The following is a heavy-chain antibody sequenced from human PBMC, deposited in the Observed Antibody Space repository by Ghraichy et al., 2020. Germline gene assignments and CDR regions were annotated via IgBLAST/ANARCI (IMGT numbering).Heavy chain of an antibody. Sequence: SGPTLVKPTETLTLTCTVPGFSLSNARMGVSWIRQPPGKALEWLTHIFSNDEKSYSTSLMSRLTISKDTSKSQVVLTMTNMDPVDTATYYCARVTVTGTARGYFDYWGQGTLVTVSS. V-gene: IGHV2-26*01. CDR2: IFSNDEK. D-gene: IGHD1-7*01. CDR3: ARVTVTGTARGYFDY. CDR1: GFSLSNARMG. J-gene: IGHJ4*02.